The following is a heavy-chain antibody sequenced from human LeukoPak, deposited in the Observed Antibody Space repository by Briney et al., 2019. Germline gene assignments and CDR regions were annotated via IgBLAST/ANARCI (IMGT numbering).Heavy chain of an antibody. D-gene: IGHD6-19*01. V-gene: IGHV4-59*01. J-gene: IGHJ3*02. Sequence: PSETLSLTCIVSGGSISSYYWSWIRQPPGKGLEWIGYIYYSGSTNYDPSLKSRVTISVDTSKNQFSLKLSSVTAADTAVYYCARVGYSSGWYAVEAFDIWGQGTMVTVSS. CDR3: ARVGYSSGWYAVEAFDI. CDR2: IYYSGST. CDR1: GGSISSYY.